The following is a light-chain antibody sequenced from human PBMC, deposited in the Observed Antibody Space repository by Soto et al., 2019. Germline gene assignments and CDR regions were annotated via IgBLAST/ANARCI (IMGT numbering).Light chain of an antibody. J-gene: IGLJ1*01. Sequence: QSALTQPASVSGSPGQSITISCTGTSSDVGGSNYVSWYQQHPGKAPKLMIYDVSNRPSGVSNRFSGSKSGNTASLTISGLQAEDEAGFFRGFLTSRRTPYVFGTGTKVTVL. CDR3: GFLTSRRTPYV. CDR2: DVS. V-gene: IGLV2-14*01. CDR1: SSDVGGSNY.